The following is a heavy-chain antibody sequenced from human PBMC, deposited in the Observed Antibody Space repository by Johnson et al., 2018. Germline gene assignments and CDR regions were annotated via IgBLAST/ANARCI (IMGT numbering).Heavy chain of an antibody. CDR1: GGTFSSYA. V-gene: IGHV1-69*01. J-gene: IGHJ6*02. Sequence: QVQLVESGAEVKKPGSSVKVSCKASGGTFSSYAISWVRQAPGQGLEWMGGIIPIFGTASYAQNFQGRVTVTADESTYTAYMGLSSLRSEDTAGYYCARGAGTYSYYFGMDVWGQGTTVTVSS. CDR2: IIPIFGTA. CDR3: ARGAGTYSYYFGMDV. D-gene: IGHD6-19*01.